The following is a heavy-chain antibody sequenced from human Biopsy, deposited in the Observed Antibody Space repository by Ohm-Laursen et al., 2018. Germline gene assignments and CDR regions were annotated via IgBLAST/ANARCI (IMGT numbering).Heavy chain of an antibody. CDR3: ARWEVGYSANDLRFDY. J-gene: IGHJ4*02. CDR2: VYHSGTT. D-gene: IGHD5-12*01. CDR1: GGSISSGSNY. Sequence: GTLSLTCAVSGGSISSGSNYWAWIRQPPGKGLEWIGSVYHSGTTYYSPSLKSRVTISEDTSKNQLSLKVTSVTAADTAAYYCARWEVGYSANDLRFDYWGQGTLVTVSS. V-gene: IGHV4-39*01.